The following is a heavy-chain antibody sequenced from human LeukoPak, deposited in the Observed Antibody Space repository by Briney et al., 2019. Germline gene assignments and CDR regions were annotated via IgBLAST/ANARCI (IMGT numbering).Heavy chain of an antibody. CDR1: GGAINSGSHY. V-gene: IGHV4-61*02. D-gene: IGHD3-22*01. CDR2: IYTSGTT. CDR3: AREYYDSNKASALDI. J-gene: IGHJ3*02. Sequence: PSETLSLTCTVSGGAINSGSHYWSWIRQSAGKGLEWIGRIYTSGTTNSNPSLKSRVTISVDTSKNQFSLKLSSVTAADTAVYYCAREYYDSNKASALDIWGQGTMVTVSS.